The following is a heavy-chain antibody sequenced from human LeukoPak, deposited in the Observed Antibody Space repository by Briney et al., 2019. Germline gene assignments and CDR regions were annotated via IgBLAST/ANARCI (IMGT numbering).Heavy chain of an antibody. CDR3: ARIYSGSSARHFDY. CDR1: GYTFTGYY. D-gene: IGHD1-26*01. CDR2: INPNSGGT. J-gene: IGHJ4*02. Sequence: ASVKVSCKASGYTFTGYYMHWMQQAPGQGLEWMGRINPNSGGTNYAQKFQGRVTMTRDTSISTAYMELSRLRSDDTAVYFCARIYSGSSARHFDYWGQGTLVTVSS. V-gene: IGHV1-2*06.